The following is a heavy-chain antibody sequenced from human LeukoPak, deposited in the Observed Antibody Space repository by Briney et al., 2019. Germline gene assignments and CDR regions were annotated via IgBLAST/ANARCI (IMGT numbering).Heavy chain of an antibody. D-gene: IGHD6-19*01. Sequence: NTLETLSLTCTVSGGSISSSSYYWGWIRQPPGKGLEWIGSIYYSGSTYYNPSLKSRVTISVDTSKNQFSLKLSSVTAADTAVYYCARHPKQWLATQYYFDYWGQGTLVTVSS. CDR1: GGSISSSSYY. CDR3: ARHPKQWLATQYYFDY. V-gene: IGHV4-39*01. CDR2: IYYSGST. J-gene: IGHJ4*02.